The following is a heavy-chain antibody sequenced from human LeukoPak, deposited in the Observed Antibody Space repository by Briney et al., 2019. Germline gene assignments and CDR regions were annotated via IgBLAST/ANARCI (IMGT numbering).Heavy chain of an antibody. CDR3: ARRDYDILTGYFSAFDI. Sequence: SETLSLTCTVSGGSISSSSHYWGWIRQPPGKGLEWIGSIYYSGSTYYNPSLKSRVTISVDTSKNQFSLKLSSVTAADTAVYYCARRDYDILTGYFSAFDIWGQGTMVTVSS. D-gene: IGHD3-9*01. J-gene: IGHJ3*02. V-gene: IGHV4-39*01. CDR1: GGSISSSSHY. CDR2: IYYSGST.